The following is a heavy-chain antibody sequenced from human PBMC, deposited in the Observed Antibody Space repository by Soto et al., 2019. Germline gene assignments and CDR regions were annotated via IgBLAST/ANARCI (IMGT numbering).Heavy chain of an antibody. CDR1: GGSFSGYY. CDR3: ARVVLLAVAGRGWHFDY. V-gene: IGHV4-34*01. CDR2: INHSGST. J-gene: IGHJ4*01. D-gene: IGHD6-19*01. Sequence: QVQLQQWGAGLLKPSETLSLTCAVYGGSFSGYYWSWIRQPPGKGLEWIGEINHSGSTNYNPSLTSRFTISVDTSKNQFSLNLCSVTAADTAVYYCARVVLLAVAGRGWHFDYWGHGTLVTVSA.